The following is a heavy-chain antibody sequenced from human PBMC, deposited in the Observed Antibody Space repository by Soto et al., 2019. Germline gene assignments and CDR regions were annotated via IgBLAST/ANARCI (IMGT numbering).Heavy chain of an antibody. CDR2: IYYSGST. CDR3: ARVGNGDYYYGMDV. D-gene: IGHD1-1*01. Sequence: PSETLSLTCTVSGGSISSGAYHWTWIRQHPGRGLEWIGYIYYSGSTYYNPSLKSRVTISVDTSKNQFSLKLSSVTAADTAVYYCARVGNGDYYYGMDVWGQGTTVTVSS. J-gene: IGHJ6*02. V-gene: IGHV4-30-4*08. CDR1: GGSISSGAYH.